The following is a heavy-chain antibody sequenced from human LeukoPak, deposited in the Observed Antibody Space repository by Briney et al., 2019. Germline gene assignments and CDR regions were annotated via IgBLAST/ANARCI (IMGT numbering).Heavy chain of an antibody. CDR1: GGSISSGGYY. J-gene: IGHJ5*02. V-gene: IGHV4-31*03. CDR2: IYYSGST. CDR3: ARGATVVTRCWFDP. Sequence: SETLSLTCTVSGGSISSGGYYWSWIRQHPGKGLEWIGYIYYSGSTYYNPSLKSRVTISVDTSKNQFSLKLSSVTAADTAVYYCARGATVVTRCWFDPWGQGTLVTVSS. D-gene: IGHD4-23*01.